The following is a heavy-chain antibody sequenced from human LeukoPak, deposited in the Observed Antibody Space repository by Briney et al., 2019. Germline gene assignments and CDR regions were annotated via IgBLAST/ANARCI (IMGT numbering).Heavy chain of an antibody. J-gene: IGHJ4*02. V-gene: IGHV3-48*03. CDR3: ARVGYCSSTSCYDYFDY. D-gene: IGHD2-2*01. Sequence: GGSLTLSCAASGFTFSIYWMSWVRQAPGKGLEWVSYISSSGSTIYYADSVKGRFTISRDNAKNSLYLQMNSLRAEDTAVYYCARVGYCSSTSCYDYFDYWGQGTLVTVSS. CDR2: ISSSGSTI. CDR1: GFTFSIYW.